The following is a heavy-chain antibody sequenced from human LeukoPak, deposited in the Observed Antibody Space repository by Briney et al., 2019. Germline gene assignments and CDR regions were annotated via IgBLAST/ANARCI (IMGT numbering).Heavy chain of an antibody. CDR2: ISAYNGNT. Sequence: ASVKVSCKASGYTFTSYGISWVRQAPGQGLEWMGWISAYNGNTNYAQKLQGRVTMTTDTSTSTAYMELRSLRSDDTAVCYCARGQDPWSYNWFDPWGQGTLVTVSS. J-gene: IGHJ5*02. V-gene: IGHV1-18*01. CDR1: GYTFTSYG. D-gene: IGHD2-15*01. CDR3: ARGQDPWSYNWFDP.